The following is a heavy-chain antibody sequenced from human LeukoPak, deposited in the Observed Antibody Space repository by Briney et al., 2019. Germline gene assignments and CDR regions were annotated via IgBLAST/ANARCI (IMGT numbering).Heavy chain of an antibody. D-gene: IGHD2-15*01. Sequence: SVKVSCKASGGTFSSYAISWVRQAPGQGLEWMGGIIPIFGTANYAQKFQGRVTITADKSTSTAYMELSGLRSEDTAVYYCARVEDCSGGSCYFPFDYWGQGTLVTVSS. CDR1: GGTFSSYA. CDR2: IIPIFGTA. V-gene: IGHV1-69*06. J-gene: IGHJ4*02. CDR3: ARVEDCSGGSCYFPFDY.